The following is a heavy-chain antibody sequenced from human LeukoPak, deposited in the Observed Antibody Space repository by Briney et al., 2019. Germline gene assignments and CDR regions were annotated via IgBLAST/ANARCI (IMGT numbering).Heavy chain of an antibody. V-gene: IGHV4-61*02. CDR1: GDSITSGSYY. Sequence: SETLSLTCTVSGDSITSGSYYWSWIRQPAGKGLEWIGRIFISGGTNYNPSLRSRVTMSLDTSKKQFSLKLSSVTATDTAVYYCARGRTVRGVIKFYYYMDVWGKGTTVTVSS. CDR2: IFISGGT. D-gene: IGHD3-10*01. CDR3: ARGRTVRGVIKFYYYMDV. J-gene: IGHJ6*03.